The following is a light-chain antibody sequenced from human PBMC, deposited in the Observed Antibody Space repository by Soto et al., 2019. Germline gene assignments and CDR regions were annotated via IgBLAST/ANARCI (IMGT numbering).Light chain of an antibody. CDR3: QQYTSSLIT. CDR1: QSVSSN. J-gene: IGKJ5*01. Sequence: EIVLTQSPATLSLSPGERATLSCRASQSVSSNLAWYQQKPGQAPRLLIYGASTRAAGIPARFSGSGSGTDFTLTISRLEPEDFAVYYCQQYTSSLITFGQGTRLEI. CDR2: GAS. V-gene: IGKV3-20*01.